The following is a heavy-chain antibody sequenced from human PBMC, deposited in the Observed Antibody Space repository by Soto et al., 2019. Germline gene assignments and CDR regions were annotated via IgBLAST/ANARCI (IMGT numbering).Heavy chain of an antibody. CDR2: IIPIFGTA. CDR1: GGTFSSYA. V-gene: IGHV1-69*13. D-gene: IGHD2-15*01. Sequence: GASVKVSCKASGGTFSSYAISWVRQAPGQGLEWMGGIIPIFGTANYAQKFQGGVTITADESTSTAYMELSSLRSEDTAVYYCASGNGYCSGGSCYSDYYYGMDVWGQGTTVTVSS. J-gene: IGHJ6*02. CDR3: ASGNGYCSGGSCYSDYYYGMDV.